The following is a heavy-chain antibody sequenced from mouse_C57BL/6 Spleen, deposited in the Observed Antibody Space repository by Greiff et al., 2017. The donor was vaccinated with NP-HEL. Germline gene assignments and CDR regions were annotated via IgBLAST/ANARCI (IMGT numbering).Heavy chain of an antibody. CDR3: ARGGTVVATDFDY. V-gene: IGHV5-9*01. D-gene: IGHD1-1*01. Sequence: DVMLVESGGGLVKPGGSLKLSCAASGFTFSSYTMSWVRQTPEKRLEWVATISGGGGNTYYPDSVKGRFTISRDNAKNTLYLQMSSLRSEDTALYYCARGGTVVATDFDYWGQGTTLTVSS. CDR2: ISGGGGNT. CDR1: GFTFSSYT. J-gene: IGHJ2*01.